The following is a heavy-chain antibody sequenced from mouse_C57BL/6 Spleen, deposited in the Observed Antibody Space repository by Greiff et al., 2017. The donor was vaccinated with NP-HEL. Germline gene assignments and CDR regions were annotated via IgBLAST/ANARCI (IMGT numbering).Heavy chain of an antibody. Sequence: VQLVESGPELVKPGASVKISCKASGYSFTSYYIHWVKQRPGQGLEWIGWIYPGSGNTKYNEKFKGKATLTADTSSSTAYMQLSSLTSEDSAVYYCARRDYDGGWFAYWGQGTLVTVSA. CDR1: GYSFTSYY. V-gene: IGHV1-66*01. J-gene: IGHJ3*01. D-gene: IGHD2-4*01. CDR2: IYPGSGNT. CDR3: ARRDYDGGWFAY.